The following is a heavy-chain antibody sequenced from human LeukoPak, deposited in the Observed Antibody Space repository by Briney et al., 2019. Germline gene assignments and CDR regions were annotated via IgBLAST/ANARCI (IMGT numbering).Heavy chain of an antibody. CDR3: ARWDCSGGSCYSGFDY. Sequence: ASVQFSCKASGYTFTSYDINWVRQATGQGLEWMGWMNPNSGNTGYAQKFQGRVTMTRNTSISTAYMELSSLRSEDTAVYYCARWDCSGGSCYSGFDYWGQGTLVTVSS. D-gene: IGHD2-15*01. CDR1: GYTFTSYD. J-gene: IGHJ4*02. CDR2: MNPNSGNT. V-gene: IGHV1-8*01.